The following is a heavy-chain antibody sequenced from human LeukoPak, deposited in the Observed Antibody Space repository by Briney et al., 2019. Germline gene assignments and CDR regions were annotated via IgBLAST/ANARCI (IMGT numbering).Heavy chain of an antibody. CDR3: ARGPRPMAGTRKPNWFDP. CDR2: INHSGST. V-gene: IGHV4-34*01. Sequence: SETLSLTCAVYGGSFSGYYWRWIRQPPGKGLEWIGEINHSGSTNYNPSLKSRVTISVDTSKNQFSLKLSSVTAADTAMYYCARGPRPMAGTRKPNWFDPWGQGTLVTVSS. CDR1: GGSFSGYY. D-gene: IGHD6-19*01. J-gene: IGHJ5*02.